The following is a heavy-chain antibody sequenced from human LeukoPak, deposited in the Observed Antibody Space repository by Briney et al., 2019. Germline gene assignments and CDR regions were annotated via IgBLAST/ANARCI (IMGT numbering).Heavy chain of an antibody. CDR2: INTSSGST. J-gene: IGHJ4*02. CDR3: ARGQRGGSHYYFDY. D-gene: IGHD1-26*01. CDR1: GYTFTTYY. V-gene: IGHV1-46*01. Sequence: ASVKVSCKASGYTFTTYYIHWVRQAPGQGLEWMGIINTSSGSTSYTQRFQGRVTMTRDTSTSTVYMELSSLRSEDTAVYYCARGQRGGSHYYFDYWGQGTLVTVSS.